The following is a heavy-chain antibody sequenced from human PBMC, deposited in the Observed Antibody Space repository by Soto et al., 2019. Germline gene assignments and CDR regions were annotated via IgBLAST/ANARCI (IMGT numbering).Heavy chain of an antibody. V-gene: IGHV3-30*18. Sequence: SLRLSCQAARFTFTAYGMRWIRQSAGNGLQWLAIISHHGIRTHYADSVMGRFTIYRDNFKKVVYLHLSGLRVEDTAIYYCAKDWVGGSNNYQLDYWGQGTAVTVSS. D-gene: IGHD1-26*01. CDR1: RFTFTAYG. CDR2: ISHHGIRT. J-gene: IGHJ4*02. CDR3: AKDWVGGSNNYQLDY.